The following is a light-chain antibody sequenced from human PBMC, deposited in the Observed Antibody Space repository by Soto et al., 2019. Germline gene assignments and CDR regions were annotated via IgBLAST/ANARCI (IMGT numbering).Light chain of an antibody. J-gene: IGLJ1*01. CDR2: GYI. Sequence: QSVLTQPPSVSGAPGQRVTISCTGSSSNIGARYDVHWYQLLPGTAPKLLIYGYINRPSGVPDRFSGSQSGTSASLAITGLQAEDEADYYCSLYISGSTYVFGTGTKLTVL. V-gene: IGLV1-40*01. CDR1: SSNIGARYD. CDR3: SLYISGSTYV.